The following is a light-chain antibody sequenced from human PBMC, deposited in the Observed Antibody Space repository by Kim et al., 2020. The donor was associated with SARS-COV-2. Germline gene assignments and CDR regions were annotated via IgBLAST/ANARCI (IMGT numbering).Light chain of an antibody. CDR2: KAS. J-gene: IGKJ4*01. V-gene: IGKV1-5*03. CDR1: QTMYSW. CDR3: QQYSSNFLS. Sequence: DIRLTQSPSTLSASVGDRITITCRASQTMYSWLAWYQQKQGKAPKLLIYKASTLESGVPSRFGGSGSGTEFTLTITSLQPDDSATYDGQQYSSNFLSFGGGTKVDIK.